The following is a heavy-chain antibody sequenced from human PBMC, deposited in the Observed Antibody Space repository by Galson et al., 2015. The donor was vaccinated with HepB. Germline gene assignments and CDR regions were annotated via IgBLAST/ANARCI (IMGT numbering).Heavy chain of an antibody. V-gene: IGHV3-49*03. J-gene: IGHJ5*02. CDR1: GFTFGDYA. CDR2: IRSKAYGGTT. CDR3: TRDTGRDFWSGYYTGWWFDP. D-gene: IGHD3-3*01. Sequence: SLRLSCAASGFTFGDYAMSWFRQAPGKGLEWVGFIRSKAYGGTTEYAASVKGRFAISRDDSKSIAYLQMNSLKTEDTAVYYCTRDTGRDFWSGYYTGWWFDPWGQGTLVTVSS.